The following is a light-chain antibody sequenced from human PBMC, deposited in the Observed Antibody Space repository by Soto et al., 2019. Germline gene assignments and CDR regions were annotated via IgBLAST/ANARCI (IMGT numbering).Light chain of an antibody. Sequence: EIVMTQSPATLSVSPGERGTLSCRASQSVSSNLAWYQQKPGQAPRLLIYGASTRATGIPARFSGSGSGTEFTLTISSLQSEDCAVYYCQQYNNWPPYTFGQGTKLEIK. CDR2: GAS. V-gene: IGKV3-15*01. J-gene: IGKJ2*01. CDR1: QSVSSN. CDR3: QQYNNWPPYT.